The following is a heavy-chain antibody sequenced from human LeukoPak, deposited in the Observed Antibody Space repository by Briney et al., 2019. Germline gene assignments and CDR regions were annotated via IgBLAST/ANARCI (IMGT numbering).Heavy chain of an antibody. D-gene: IGHD3-22*01. CDR3: ARSPPHYYDSSGYYRGHFDY. CDR1: GGSVSSGSYY. V-gene: IGHV4-61*01. CDR2: IDNSGST. Sequence: PSETLSLTCTVSGGSVSSGSYYWSWIRQSPGRGLEWIGYIDNSGSTNYNPSLTSRVTISVDTSKNQFSVKLTSVSAADTAVYYCARSPPHYYDSSGYYRGHFDYWGQGTLVTVSS. J-gene: IGHJ4*02.